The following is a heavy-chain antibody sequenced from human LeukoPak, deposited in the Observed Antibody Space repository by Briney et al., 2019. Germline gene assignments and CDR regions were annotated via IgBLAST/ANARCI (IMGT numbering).Heavy chain of an antibody. Sequence: GGSLRLSCAASGFTVSGNYMSWVRQAPGKGLEWVSVFYSGGSTFYADSVKGRFTISRDNSKNTLYLQMNSLRAEDTAVYYCAKDLWYSNYVRYYYYMDVWGKGTTVTVSS. CDR1: GFTVSGNY. J-gene: IGHJ6*03. D-gene: IGHD4-11*01. CDR3: AKDLWYSNYVRYYYYMDV. CDR2: FYSGGST. V-gene: IGHV3-53*01.